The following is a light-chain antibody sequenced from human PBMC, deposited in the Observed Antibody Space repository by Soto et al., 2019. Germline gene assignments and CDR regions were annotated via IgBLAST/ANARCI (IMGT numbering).Light chain of an antibody. J-gene: IGKJ1*01. V-gene: IGKV4-1*01. CDR1: DRFLCSSSNKNY. Sequence: DIVITQTPDSLALSLREKDTLTCTSRDRFLCSSSNKNYLAWYQQKPGQAPKLLIYGASTRESGVPDRFSGSGSGTDFTLTISSLQPEDVAVYYCQQYCSTPWTFGQGTKVDIK. CDR3: QQYCSTPWT. CDR2: GAS.